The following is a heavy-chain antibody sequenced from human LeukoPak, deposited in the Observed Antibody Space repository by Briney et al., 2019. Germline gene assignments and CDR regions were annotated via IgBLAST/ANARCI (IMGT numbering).Heavy chain of an antibody. J-gene: IGHJ4*02. CDR2: SNLKSGAT. V-gene: IGHV1-2*02. CDR1: GYTFTGYY. Sequence: ASVNVSCKPSGYTFTGYYMHWLRQAPGQGLEWMGWSNLKSGATNYAQKFPGRVMMTRDTSISTGYMELSRLRYDDTAVYYCASWAGGSAPVASFDYWGQGTLVTVSS. CDR3: ASWAGGSAPVASFDY. D-gene: IGHD3-10*01.